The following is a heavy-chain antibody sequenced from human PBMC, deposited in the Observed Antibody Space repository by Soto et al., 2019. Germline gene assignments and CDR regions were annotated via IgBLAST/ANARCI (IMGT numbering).Heavy chain of an antibody. J-gene: IGHJ5*02. CDR3: VRDRYSSSGWFDP. V-gene: IGHV6-1*01. Sequence: TLSLTCVIYGASVSSYSAAWNWISQSPSGGLEWLGRTYYRSRFFSDYAESVKSRIIINPDTSKNQFSLQLKSVTPEDTAVYYCVRDRYSSSGWFDPWGQGNPVTVS. D-gene: IGHD3-10*01. CDR1: GASVSSYSAA. CDR2: TYYRSRFFS.